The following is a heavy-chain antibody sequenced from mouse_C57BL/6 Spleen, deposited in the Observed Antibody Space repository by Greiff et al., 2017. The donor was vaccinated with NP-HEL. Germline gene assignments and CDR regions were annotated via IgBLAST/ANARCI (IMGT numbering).Heavy chain of an antibody. D-gene: IGHD1-1*02. Sequence: EVKVEESGPGLVKPSQSLSLTCSVTGYSITSGYYWNWIRQFPGNKLEWMGYISYDGSNNYNPSLKNRISITRDTSKNQFFLKLNSVTTEDTATYYCARDYYDPYYFDYWGQGTTLTVSS. CDR2: ISYDGSN. CDR1: GYSITSGYY. V-gene: IGHV3-6*01. CDR3: ARDYYDPYYFDY. J-gene: IGHJ2*01.